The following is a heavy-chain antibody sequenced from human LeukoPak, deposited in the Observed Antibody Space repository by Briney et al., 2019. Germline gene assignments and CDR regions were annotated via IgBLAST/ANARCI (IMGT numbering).Heavy chain of an antibody. D-gene: IGHD6-19*01. J-gene: IGHJ4*02. CDR2: ISYDGSNK. V-gene: IGHV3-30-3*01. CDR1: GFTFSSYA. CDR3: ARDASGWYRGRFGY. Sequence: GGSLRLSCAASGFTFSSYAMHWVRQAPGKGLEWVAVISYDGSNKYYADSVKGRFTISRDSSKKTLYLQMNSLRVEDTAVYYCARDASGWYRGRFGYWGQGTLVTV.